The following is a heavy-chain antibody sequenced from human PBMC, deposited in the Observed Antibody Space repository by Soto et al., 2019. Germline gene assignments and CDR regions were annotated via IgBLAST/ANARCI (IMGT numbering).Heavy chain of an antibody. Sequence: GASVKVSCKASGGTFSSYAISWVRQAPGQGLEWMGGIIPIFGTANYAQKFQGRVTITADESTSTAYMELSSLRSEDTAVYYCARAERWVYSVRSSPEYFQHWGQGTLVTVSS. D-gene: IGHD6-6*01. CDR1: GGTFSSYA. V-gene: IGHV1-69*13. CDR3: ARAERWVYSVRSSPEYFQH. J-gene: IGHJ1*01. CDR2: IIPIFGTA.